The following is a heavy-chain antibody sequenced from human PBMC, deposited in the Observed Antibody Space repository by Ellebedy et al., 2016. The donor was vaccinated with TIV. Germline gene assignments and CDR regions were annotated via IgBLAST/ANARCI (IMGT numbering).Heavy chain of an antibody. Sequence: GESLKISXKGSGYSFTSYWIGWVRQMPGKGLEWMGRIDPSDSYTNYSPSFQGHVTISADKSISTAYLQWSSLKASDTAMYYCARLGWTQRNYYYGMDVWGQGTTVTVSS. J-gene: IGHJ6*02. CDR2: IDPSDSYT. CDR1: GYSFTSYW. D-gene: IGHD6-25*01. CDR3: ARLGWTQRNYYYGMDV. V-gene: IGHV5-10-1*01.